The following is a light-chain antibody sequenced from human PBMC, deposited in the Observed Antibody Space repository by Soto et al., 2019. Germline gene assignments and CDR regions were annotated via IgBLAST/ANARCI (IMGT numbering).Light chain of an antibody. V-gene: IGKV3-15*01. J-gene: IGKJ2*01. Sequence: EIVMTQSPATVSLSPGERATLSCRASPGVSNTLAWYQQRPGQAPRLLIYGASIRAPGIPARFSGGGSGTEFTLTITSLQSEDFAVYYCQQYENWPYTFGQGTKGDIK. CDR3: QQYENWPYT. CDR1: PGVSNT. CDR2: GAS.